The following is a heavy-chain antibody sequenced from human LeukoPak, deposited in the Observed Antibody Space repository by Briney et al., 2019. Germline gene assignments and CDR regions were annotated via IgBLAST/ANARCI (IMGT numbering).Heavy chain of an antibody. CDR1: GFTFSSYG. D-gene: IGHD3-10*01. CDR2: IWYDGSNK. J-gene: IGHJ4*02. Sequence: AGRSLRLSCAASGFTFSSYGMHWVRQAPGKGLEWVAVIWYDGSNKYYADSVKGRFTTSRDNSKNTLYLQMNSLRAEDTAVYYCAKGGWFGELFPLDYWGQGTLVTVSS. CDR3: AKGGWFGELFPLDY. V-gene: IGHV3-33*06.